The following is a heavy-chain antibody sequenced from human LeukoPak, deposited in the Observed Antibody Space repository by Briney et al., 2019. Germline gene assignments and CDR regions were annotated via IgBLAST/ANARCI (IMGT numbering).Heavy chain of an antibody. CDR3: ARRLGYCSGGSCYWVQIDY. V-gene: IGHV5-51*01. Sequence: GESLKISCKGSGYSFTSYWLGWVRQMPGKGLEWMGIIYPGDSDTRYSPSFQGQVTILADKSISTAYLQWSSLKASDTAMYYCARRLGYCSGGSCYWVQIDYWGQGTLVTVSS. CDR1: GYSFTSYW. CDR2: IYPGDSDT. D-gene: IGHD2-15*01. J-gene: IGHJ4*02.